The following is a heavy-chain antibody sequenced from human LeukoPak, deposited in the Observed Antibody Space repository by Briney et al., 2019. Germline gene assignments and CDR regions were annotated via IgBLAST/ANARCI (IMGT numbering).Heavy chain of an antibody. V-gene: IGHV4-4*07. D-gene: IGHD3-22*01. CDR2: IYTSGSV. CDR3: ARVWDNSDYYYYFDY. CDR1: GGSISSHY. J-gene: IGHJ4*02. Sequence: PSETLSLTCSVSGGSISSHYWSWIRQSAGKGLEWIGLIYTSGSVNYNPSLKSRVTMSEDTSKNQFSLKLSSVTAADTAVYYCARVWDNSDYYYYFDYWGQGTLVTVSS.